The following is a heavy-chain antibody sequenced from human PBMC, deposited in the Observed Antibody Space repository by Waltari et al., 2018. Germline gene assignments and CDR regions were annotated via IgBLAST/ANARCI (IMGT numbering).Heavy chain of an antibody. CDR2: ISYSGIT. CDR1: GGPINNYY. D-gene: IGHD2-21*02. V-gene: IGHV4-59*04. CDR3: VRGCAGGACYSDTYYSMDV. Sequence: QVQLQESGPGLVQPSETLSLTCTVSGGPINNYYWCWIRQPPGKRLEWIGYISYSGITDYNSPLESRVTMSVDTSRSQFSLKLRSVTDADTTTYYCVRGCAGGACYSDTYYSMDVWGKGTTVTVSS. J-gene: IGHJ6*03.